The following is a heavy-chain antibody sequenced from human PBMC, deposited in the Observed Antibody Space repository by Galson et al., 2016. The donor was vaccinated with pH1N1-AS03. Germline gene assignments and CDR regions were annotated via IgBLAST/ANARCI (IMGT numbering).Heavy chain of an antibody. CDR1: GFTFTSYS. CDR3: TTVGSQ. V-gene: IGHV3-48*01. Sequence: SLRLSCAASGFTFTSYSINWVRQAPGKGLEWISYITTSSSTIYYADSVKGRFTISRDNAKNSLYLQMNSLKTEDTAVYYCTTVGSQWGQGTLVTVSS. CDR2: ITTSSSTI. J-gene: IGHJ4*02. D-gene: IGHD3-10*01.